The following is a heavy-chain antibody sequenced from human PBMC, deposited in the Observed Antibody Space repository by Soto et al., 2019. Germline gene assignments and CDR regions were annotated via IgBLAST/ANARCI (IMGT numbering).Heavy chain of an antibody. CDR3: AKEAPPEYYFDY. CDR1: GFTFSSYG. Sequence: GGSLRLSCAASGFTFSSYGMHWVRQAPGKGLEWVAVISYDGSNKYYADSVKGRFTISRDNSKNTLYLQMNSLRAEDTAVYYCAKEAPPEYYFDYWGQGTLVTVSS. CDR2: ISYDGSNK. V-gene: IGHV3-30*18. J-gene: IGHJ4*02.